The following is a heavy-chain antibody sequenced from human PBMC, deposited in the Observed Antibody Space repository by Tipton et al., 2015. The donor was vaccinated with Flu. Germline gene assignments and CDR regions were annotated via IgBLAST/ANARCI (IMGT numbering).Heavy chain of an antibody. D-gene: IGHD4-17*01. CDR3: ARLPGLYGDYPLDY. V-gene: IGHV4-4*07. Sequence: GEALGTHYWTWFRQPAGERLEWIGRIFATGTAIYNPSLRSRVTMSVDTSKNQFSLNLTSVTAADTAAYYCARLPGLYGDYPLDYGGPGIMVTVSS. CDR1: GEALGTHY. CDR2: IFATGTA. J-gene: IGHJ4*01.